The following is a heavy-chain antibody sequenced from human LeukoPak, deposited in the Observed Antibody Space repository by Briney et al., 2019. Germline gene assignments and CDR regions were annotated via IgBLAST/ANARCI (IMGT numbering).Heavy chain of an antibody. J-gene: IGHJ5*02. CDR2: INHSGST. CDR1: GGSFSGYY. V-gene: IGHV4-34*01. D-gene: IGHD2-2*01. CDR3: AGSFIVVVPAWSNWFDP. Sequence: SETLSLTCAVYGGSFSGYYWSWIRQPPGKGLEWIGEINHSGSTNYNPSLKSRVTISVGTSKNQFSLKLSSVTAADTAVYYCAGSFIVVVPAWSNWFDPWGQGTLVTVSS.